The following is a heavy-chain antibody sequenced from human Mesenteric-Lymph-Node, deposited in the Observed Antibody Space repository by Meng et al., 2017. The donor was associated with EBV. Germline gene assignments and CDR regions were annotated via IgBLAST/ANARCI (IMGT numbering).Heavy chain of an antibody. CDR2: FYYSENT. D-gene: IGHD4-11*01. V-gene: IGHV4-39*01. Sequence: LQLGESGTGLVKPSETLFLTCPVSGGSISSSSYFWGWIRQPPGKGLEWIGDFYYSENTYYNPSLKSRVTISVDTSKNHFSLKLSSVTAADTAMYYCVSYDYGNYVSFDSWGQGILVTVSS. CDR3: VSYDYGNYVSFDS. J-gene: IGHJ4*02. CDR1: GGSISSSSYF.